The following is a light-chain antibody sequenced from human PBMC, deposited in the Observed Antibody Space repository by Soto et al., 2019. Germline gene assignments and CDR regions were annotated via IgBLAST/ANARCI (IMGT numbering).Light chain of an antibody. CDR1: QSVGSS. V-gene: IGKV3-15*01. CDR3: QQYGTSPYT. J-gene: IGKJ2*01. Sequence: EIVMTQSPATLSVSPGERATLSCRASQSVGSSLAWFQQKPGQAPRLLISGASTRATGIPARFSGSGSATDFTLTITGLEPEDFAVYYCQQYGTSPYTFGQGTKLDIK. CDR2: GAS.